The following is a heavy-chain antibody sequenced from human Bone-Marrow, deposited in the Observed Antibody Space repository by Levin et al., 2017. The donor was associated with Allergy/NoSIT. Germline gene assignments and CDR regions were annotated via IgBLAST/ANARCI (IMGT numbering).Heavy chain of an antibody. J-gene: IGHJ6*02. Sequence: SCAVSGGSISTENWWAWFRQPPGKGLEWLGEIYHSGTTSYNPSLRSRVTISLDKSKNQFSLNLISVTAADTAVYFCARDADYKYGTDVWGQGTTVTVSS. CDR3: ARDADYKYGTDV. V-gene: IGHV4-4*01. CDR2: IYHSGTT. D-gene: IGHD4/OR15-4a*01. CDR1: GGSISTENW.